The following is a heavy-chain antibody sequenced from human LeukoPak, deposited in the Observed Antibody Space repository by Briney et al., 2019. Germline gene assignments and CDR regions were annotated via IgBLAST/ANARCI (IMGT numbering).Heavy chain of an antibody. V-gene: IGHV3-21*01. D-gene: IGHD3-10*01. J-gene: IGHJ6*03. CDR3: ASSGGLHYYYYMDV. CDR2: ISSSSSYI. Sequence: GGTLRLSCAASGFTFSSYGMSWVRQAPGKGLEWVSSISSSSSYIYYADSVKGRFTISRDNAKNSLYLQMNSLRAEDTAVYYCASSGGLHYYYYMDVWGKGTTVTISS. CDR1: GFTFSSYG.